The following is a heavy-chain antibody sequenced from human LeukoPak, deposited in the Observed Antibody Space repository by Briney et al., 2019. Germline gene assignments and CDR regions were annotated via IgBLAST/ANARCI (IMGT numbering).Heavy chain of an antibody. Sequence: SVKVSCKASGFTFTSSAMQWVRQARGQRLEWIGWIVVGSGNTNYAQKFQERVTITRDMSTSTAYMELSSLRSEDTAVYYCAADRGIAVAGNPPGTFDIWGQGTMVTVPS. CDR3: AADRGIAVAGNPPGTFDI. J-gene: IGHJ3*02. CDR2: IVVGSGNT. D-gene: IGHD6-19*01. CDR1: GFTFTSSA. V-gene: IGHV1-58*02.